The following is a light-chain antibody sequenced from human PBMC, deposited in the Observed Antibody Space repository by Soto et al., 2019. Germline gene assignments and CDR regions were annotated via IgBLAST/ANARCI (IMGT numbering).Light chain of an antibody. CDR1: SSDVGGYDH. CDR3: SSYTNKDTLL. CDR2: DVT. Sequence: QSVLTQPASVSRSPGQSITISCTGTSSDVGGYDHVSWYQQHPGKAPKLIIYDVTVRPSGISRRFSGSKSDNTASLAVSGLQPEDEADYYCSSYTNKDTLLFGGGTKVTVL. V-gene: IGLV2-14*03. J-gene: IGLJ3*02.